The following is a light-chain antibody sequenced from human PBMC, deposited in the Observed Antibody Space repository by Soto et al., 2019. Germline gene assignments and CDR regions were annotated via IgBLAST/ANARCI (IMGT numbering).Light chain of an antibody. V-gene: IGKV3-20*01. CDR3: HHYGGSPIT. CDR1: QSSSDKY. CDR2: GVF. Sequence: PGETATLSCRASQSSSDKYLAWYQQRSGQPPRLLIYGVFIRATGIPARFSGSGSGTDFTLTISRLEPEDFAVYYCHHYGGSPITFGQGTRLEIK. J-gene: IGKJ5*01.